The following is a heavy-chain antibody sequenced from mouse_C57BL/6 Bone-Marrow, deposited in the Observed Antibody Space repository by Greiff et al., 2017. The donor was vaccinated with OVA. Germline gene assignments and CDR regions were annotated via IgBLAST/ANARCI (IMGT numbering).Heavy chain of an antibody. CDR1: GYTFTSYG. Sequence: QVQLKESGAELARPGASVKLSCKASGYTFTSYGISWVKQRTGQGLEWIGEIYPRSGNTYYNEKFKGKATLTADKSSSTAYMELRSLTSEDSAVYVCARTNYYGSSYDAMDYWGQGTSVTVSS. CDR3: ARTNYYGSSYDAMDY. CDR2: IYPRSGNT. D-gene: IGHD1-1*01. V-gene: IGHV1-81*01. J-gene: IGHJ4*01.